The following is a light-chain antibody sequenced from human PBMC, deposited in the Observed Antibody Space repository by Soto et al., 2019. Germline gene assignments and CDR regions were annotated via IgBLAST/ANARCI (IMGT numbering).Light chain of an antibody. Sequence: SYELTQPPSVSVAPGQAARISCGGDNIGSKVVHWFQQKPGQAPLLVGYDDRARPSAIAERFSGCNSGNTATLTISGAEAGDEADYYCQVWDSSRHRVFGGGPKVTVL. V-gene: IGLV3-21*02. CDR2: DDR. CDR3: QVWDSSRHRV. J-gene: IGLJ2*01. CDR1: NIGSKV.